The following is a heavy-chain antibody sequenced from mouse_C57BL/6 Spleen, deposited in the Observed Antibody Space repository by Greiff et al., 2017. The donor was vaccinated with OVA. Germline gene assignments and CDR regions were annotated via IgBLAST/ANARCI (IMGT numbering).Heavy chain of an antibody. V-gene: IGHV1-64*01. J-gene: IGHJ4*01. CDR3: AISCSTSAMDY. CDR1: GYTFTSYW. CDR2: IHPNSGST. D-gene: IGHD1-1*01. Sequence: QVQLQQPGAELVKPGASVKLSCKASGYTFTSYWMHWVKQRPGQGLEWIGMIHPNSGSTNYNEKFKSKATLTVDKSSSTAYMQLSSLTSEDSAVYYCAISCSTSAMDYWGQGTSVTVSS.